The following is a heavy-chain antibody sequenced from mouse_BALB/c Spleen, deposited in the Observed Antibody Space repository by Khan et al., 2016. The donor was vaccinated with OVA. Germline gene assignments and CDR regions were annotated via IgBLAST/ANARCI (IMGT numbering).Heavy chain of an antibody. CDR2: INPSTGYA. CDR1: GYTFTSYT. D-gene: IGHD2-14*01. Sequence: QVQLQQPGAELARPGASVKMSCKASGYTFTSYTMHWEKQRPGQGLVWIGYINPSTGYANYNQKFKDKATLTADKSSNTAYRQPSSLTSEDSAVYYCTTYHKYPAWYAYWDQGTLVAAYA. J-gene: IGHJ3*01. CDR3: TTYHKYPAWYAY. V-gene: IGHV1-4*01.